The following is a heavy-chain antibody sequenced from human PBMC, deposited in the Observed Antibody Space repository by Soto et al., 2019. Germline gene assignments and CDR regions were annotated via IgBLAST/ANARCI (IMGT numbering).Heavy chain of an antibody. D-gene: IGHD3-10*01. CDR2: IKSDGSST. CDR3: ARSVRSGSFPYYYYAMDV. CDR1: GFTFSKYS. V-gene: IGHV3-74*01. Sequence: GGSLRLSCAASGFTFSKYSMNWVRQAPGKGLEWVSRIKSDGSSTSYADSVKGRFTISRDNAKNTLDLQMHSLRAEDMAVYYCARSVRSGSFPYYYYAMDVWGQGTTVTVSS. J-gene: IGHJ6*02.